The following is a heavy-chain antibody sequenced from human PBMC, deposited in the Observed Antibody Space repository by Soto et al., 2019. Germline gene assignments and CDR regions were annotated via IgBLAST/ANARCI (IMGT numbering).Heavy chain of an antibody. J-gene: IGHJ5*02. V-gene: IGHV3-30-3*01. CDR3: AREASVAALSWFDP. Sequence: GGSLRLSCAASGFTVSQYALNWVRQAPGKGLEWVAVILYDGTIEHYADSVKGRFTVSRDNSKNTVYLQMDSLTPEDTGVYYCAREASVAALSWFDPWGQGTLVTVSS. CDR2: ILYDGTIE. D-gene: IGHD6-6*01. CDR1: GFTVSQYA.